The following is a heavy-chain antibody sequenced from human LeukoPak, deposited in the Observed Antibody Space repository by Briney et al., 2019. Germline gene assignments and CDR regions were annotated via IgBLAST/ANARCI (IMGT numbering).Heavy chain of an antibody. Sequence: GGSLRLSCAASGFTFSSYAMSWVRQAPGKGLEWVSGISGSGGTTYYADSVKGRFTVSKDNSKNTVYLQMSSLRADDTAVYYCAKEKDYRVFDHWGQGTLVTVSS. V-gene: IGHV3-23*01. CDR2: ISGSGGTT. CDR3: AKEKDYRVFDH. D-gene: IGHD4-11*01. J-gene: IGHJ4*02. CDR1: GFTFSSYA.